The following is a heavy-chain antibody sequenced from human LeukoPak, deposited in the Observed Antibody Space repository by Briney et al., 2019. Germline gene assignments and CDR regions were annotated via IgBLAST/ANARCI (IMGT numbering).Heavy chain of an antibody. Sequence: GGSLRLSCAASGFTFSDHYMDWVRQAPGKGLEWVSAISGSGGSTYYADSVKGRFTISRDNSKNTLYLQMNSLRAEDTAVYYCAKEGGVRGVLDYWGQGTLVTVSS. CDR2: ISGSGGST. CDR3: AKEGGVRGVLDY. J-gene: IGHJ4*02. CDR1: GFTFSDHY. D-gene: IGHD3-10*01. V-gene: IGHV3-23*01.